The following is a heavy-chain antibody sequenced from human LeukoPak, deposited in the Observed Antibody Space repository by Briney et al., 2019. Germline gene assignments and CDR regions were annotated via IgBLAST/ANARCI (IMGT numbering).Heavy chain of an antibody. CDR1: GFTFSSYA. J-gene: IGHJ4*02. D-gene: IGHD3-22*01. V-gene: IGHV3-23*01. CDR2: ISGSGGST. CDR3: ARDHGPPAGNYYYDSSGYYTLAA. Sequence: GGSLRLSCAASGFTFSSYAMSWVRQAPGKGLEWVSAISGSGGSTYYADSVKGRFTISRDNAKNSLYLQMNSLRAEDTAVYYCARDHGPPAGNYYYDSSGYYTLAAWGQGTLVTVSS.